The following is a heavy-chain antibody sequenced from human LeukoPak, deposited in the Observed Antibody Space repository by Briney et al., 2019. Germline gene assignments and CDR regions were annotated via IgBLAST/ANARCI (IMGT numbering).Heavy chain of an antibody. D-gene: IGHD1-26*01. V-gene: IGHV3-23*01. CDR2: ISHPGGST. CDR1: GFTFSSYA. CDR3: AKVELGAPSSGRGSYFDC. J-gene: IGHJ4*02. Sequence: PGGSLRLSCAASGFTFSSYAMNWVRQAPGKGLEWVSAISHPGGSTFYADSVKGRFTISRDNSKNTLYLQMDSLRVEDTAVYYCAKVELGAPSSGRGSYFDCWGQGTQVTVSS.